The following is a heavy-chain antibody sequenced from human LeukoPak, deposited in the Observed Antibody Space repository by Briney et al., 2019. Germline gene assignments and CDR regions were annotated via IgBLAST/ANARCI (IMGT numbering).Heavy chain of an antibody. CDR3: ARLTTTVGTDDAFDI. CDR2: IYYTGST. J-gene: IGHJ3*02. CDR1: GNSISNYY. Sequence: SETLSLTCTVSGNSISNYYWTWIRRPPGKGLEWIGYIYYTGSTNYNPSLKSRVTISVDTSKNEFSLKLSSVTAADTAVYHCARLTTTVGTDDAFDIWGQGTMVTVSS. D-gene: IGHD4-23*01. V-gene: IGHV4-59*08.